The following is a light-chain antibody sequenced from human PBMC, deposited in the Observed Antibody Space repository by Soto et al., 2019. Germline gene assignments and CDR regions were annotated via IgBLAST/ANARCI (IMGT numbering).Light chain of an antibody. CDR3: QSWDTAGTLV. CDR2: VNSDGRH. V-gene: IGLV4-69*01. J-gene: IGLJ3*02. Sequence: QLVLTQSPSASASLGASVKLTCTLSSGHSSYAIAWHQQQPEKGPRYLMKVNSDGRHSKGDGIPDRFAGFSSGAERYLTISSLQSEDEGDYYCQSWDTAGTLVFGGGTKLTVL. CDR1: SGHSSYA.